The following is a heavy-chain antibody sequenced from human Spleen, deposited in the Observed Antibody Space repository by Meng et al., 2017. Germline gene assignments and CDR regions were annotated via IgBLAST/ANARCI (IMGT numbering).Heavy chain of an antibody. CDR3: ARDYGGDSGGY. CDR2: ISSDGSTS. CDR1: GFTFDSYA. Sequence: GESLKISCEASGFTFDSYAMHWVRQAPGKGLEWVAVISSDGSTSYYADSVKGQFTISRSTSKNTLFLYMDSLRVEDTAVYYCARDYGGDSGGYWGQGTLVTVSS. J-gene: IGHJ4*02. V-gene: IGHV3-30*04. D-gene: IGHD4-23*01.